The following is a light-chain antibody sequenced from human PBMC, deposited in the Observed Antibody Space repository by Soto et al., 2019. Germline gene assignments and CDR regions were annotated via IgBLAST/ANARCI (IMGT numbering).Light chain of an antibody. CDR2: DVS. J-gene: IGLJ1*01. V-gene: IGLV2-23*02. CDR3: CSYAGSGTNV. Sequence: QSVLTQPAPVSGSPGQSITISCTCTSSNVGNFNVVSWYQQHPGKAPKVIIYDVSERPSGVSHRLSGSKSGNTASLTISGLQAEDEADYYCCSYAGSGTNVFGTGTKVTVL. CDR1: SSNVGNFNV.